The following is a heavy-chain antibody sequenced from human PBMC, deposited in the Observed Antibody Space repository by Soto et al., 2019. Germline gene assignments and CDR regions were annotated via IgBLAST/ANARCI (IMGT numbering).Heavy chain of an antibody. CDR2: INKDGSEK. Sequence: GGSLRLSXEASGFTFTTCWMTWVRQAPGKGLEWVANINKDGSEKFYVDSVKGRFTISRDNAKNSLFLQMNSLRAEDTAVYYCATRPCEVNYYGVFDYWGQGALVTVSS. CDR3: ATRPCEVNYYGVFDY. V-gene: IGHV3-7*03. J-gene: IGHJ4*02. CDR1: GFTFTTCW. D-gene: IGHD3-22*01.